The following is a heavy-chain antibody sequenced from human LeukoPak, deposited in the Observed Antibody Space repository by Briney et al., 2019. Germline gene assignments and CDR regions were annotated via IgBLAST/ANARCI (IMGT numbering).Heavy chain of an antibody. Sequence: SETLSLTCTVSGGSISTSNYYWGWIRQPPGKGLEWIGNIFYSGSTYYSPSVKSRVTISLDTSRNQFSLKLSSVTAADTAVYYCAKPYDFWSGYNYWGQGTLVTVSS. V-gene: IGHV4-39*07. D-gene: IGHD3-3*01. CDR2: IFYSGST. J-gene: IGHJ4*02. CDR3: AKPYDFWSGYNY. CDR1: GGSISTSNYY.